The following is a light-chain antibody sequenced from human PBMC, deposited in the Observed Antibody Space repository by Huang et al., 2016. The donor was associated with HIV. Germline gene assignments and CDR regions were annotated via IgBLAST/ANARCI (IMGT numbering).Light chain of an antibody. CDR1: QSVSSNY. J-gene: IGKJ2*01. Sequence: EIVLTQSPSTLSLSPGERATLSCRASQSVSSNYLAWDQQKPGQTPRLLIYGASSGATGIPDRFSGSGSGRDFTLTISRLEPEDFAVYYCQQYGSSPTFGQGTKLEIK. CDR2: GAS. CDR3: QQYGSSPT. V-gene: IGKV3-20*01.